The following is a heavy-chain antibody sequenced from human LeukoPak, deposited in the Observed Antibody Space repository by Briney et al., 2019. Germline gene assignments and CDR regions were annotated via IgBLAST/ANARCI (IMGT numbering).Heavy chain of an antibody. CDR3: ARGRRYQLPLGFDP. CDR2: INHSGST. J-gene: IGHJ5*02. V-gene: IGHV4-34*01. CDR1: GGSFSGYY. D-gene: IGHD2-2*01. Sequence: PSETLSLTCAVYGGSFSGYYWSWIRQPPGKELEWIGEINHSGSTNYNPSLKSRVTISVDTSKNQFSLKLSSVTAADTAVYYCARGRRYQLPLGFDPWGQGTLVTVSS.